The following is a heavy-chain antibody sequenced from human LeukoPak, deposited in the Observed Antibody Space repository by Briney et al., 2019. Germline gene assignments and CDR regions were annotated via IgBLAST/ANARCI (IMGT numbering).Heavy chain of an antibody. V-gene: IGHV3-30*02. J-gene: IGHJ4*02. Sequence: GGSLRLSCAASGFTFNSYGMHWVRQAPGKGLEWVAFVRYDGSSKYYADSVKGRFTISRDNAKNSLYLQMISLRAEDTAVYYCARDLSVGAKPDLGFDYWGQGTLVTVSS. D-gene: IGHD1-26*01. CDR3: ARDLSVGAKPDLGFDY. CDR1: GFTFNSYG. CDR2: VRYDGSSK.